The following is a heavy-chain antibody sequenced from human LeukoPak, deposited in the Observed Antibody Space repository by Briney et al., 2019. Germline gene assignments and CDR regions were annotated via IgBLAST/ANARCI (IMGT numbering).Heavy chain of an antibody. CDR1: GFTFSSYA. V-gene: IGHV3-23*01. Sequence: GGSLRLSCAASGFTFSSYAMSWVREAPGKGLERVSSISGGGGSTYYAQSVKGRFTISRDNSKNTLYLQMNSLRAEDTAVYYCARAQDQDTALVTSGFDYWGQGTLVTVSS. D-gene: IGHD5-18*01. CDR2: ISGGGGST. CDR3: ARAQDQDTALVTSGFDY. J-gene: IGHJ4*02.